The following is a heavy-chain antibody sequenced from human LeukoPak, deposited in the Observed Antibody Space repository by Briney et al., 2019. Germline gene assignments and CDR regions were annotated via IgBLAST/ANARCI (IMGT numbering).Heavy chain of an antibody. CDR2: ISSSSYI. CDR1: GFTFSSYS. J-gene: IGHJ4*02. V-gene: IGHV3-21*01. D-gene: IGHD6-13*01. CDR3: ARAGYSSSWYPKWYFDY. Sequence: GGSLRLSCAASGFTFSSYSMNWVRQAPGKWLEWVSSISSSSYIYYADSVKGRFTISRDNAKNSLYLQMNSLRAEDTAVYYCARAGYSSSWYPKWYFDYWGQGTLVTVSS.